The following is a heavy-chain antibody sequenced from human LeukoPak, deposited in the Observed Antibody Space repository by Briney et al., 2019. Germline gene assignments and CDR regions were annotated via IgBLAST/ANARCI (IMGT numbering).Heavy chain of an antibody. J-gene: IGHJ3*02. V-gene: IGHV4-4*07. CDR3: ASSYFLSGYFPGGIPRDAFDI. Sequence: SETLSLTCTVSGGSISSYYWSWIRQPAGKGLEWIGRIYTSGSTNYNPSLKSRVTMSVDTSKNQFSLKLSSVTAADTAVYYCASSYFLSGYFPGGIPRDAFDIWGQGTMVTVSS. D-gene: IGHD3-3*01. CDR1: GGSISSYY. CDR2: IYTSGST.